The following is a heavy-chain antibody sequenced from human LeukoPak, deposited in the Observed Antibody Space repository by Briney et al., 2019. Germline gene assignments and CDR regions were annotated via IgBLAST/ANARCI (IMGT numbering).Heavy chain of an antibody. V-gene: IGHV3-53*01. D-gene: IGHD1-1*01. CDR3: ARVPRLSDWKSFDY. CDR2: IYSGGST. Sequence: GGSLRLSCAASGFTVSSNYMSWDRQAPGRGLEWVSVIYSGGSTYYADSVKGRFTISRDNSKNTLYLQMNSLRAEDTAVYYCARVPRLSDWKSFDYWGQGTLVTVSS. CDR1: GFTVSSNY. J-gene: IGHJ4*02.